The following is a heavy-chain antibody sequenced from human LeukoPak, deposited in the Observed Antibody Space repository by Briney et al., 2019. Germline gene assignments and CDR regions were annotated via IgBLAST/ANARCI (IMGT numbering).Heavy chain of an antibody. D-gene: IGHD1-7*01. CDR1: GFTFSNYD. Sequence: GGSLRLSCAASGFTFSNYDMGWVRQAPGKGLGWVSAISRSDASTYYADSVKGRFTISRDNSKNTLYLQMNSLRAEDTAVYYCAKRTSENYYFDYWGQGTPVTVSS. V-gene: IGHV3-23*01. CDR3: AKRTSENYYFDY. CDR2: ISRSDAST. J-gene: IGHJ4*02.